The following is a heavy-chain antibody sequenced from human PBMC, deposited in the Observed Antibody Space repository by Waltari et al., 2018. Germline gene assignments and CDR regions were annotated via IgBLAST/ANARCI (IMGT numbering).Heavy chain of an antibody. J-gene: IGHJ5*02. V-gene: IGHV4-39*07. D-gene: IGHD2-15*01. CDR2: IYYSWST. CDR3: ARRQKLLWFDP. CDR1: GGSISSSSYY. Sequence: QLQLQESGPGLVKPSETLSLTCTVSGGSISSSSYYCGWIRQPPGKGLEWIGSIYYSWSTYYNPSLKSRVTISVDTSKNQFSLKLSSVTAADTAVYYCARRQKLLWFDPWGQGTLVTVSS.